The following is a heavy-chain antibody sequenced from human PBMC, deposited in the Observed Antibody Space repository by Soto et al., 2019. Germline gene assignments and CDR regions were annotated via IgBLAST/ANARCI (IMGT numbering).Heavy chain of an antibody. CDR1: GFTFSSYG. V-gene: IGHV3-30*18. CDR2: ISYDGSNK. Sequence: VGSLRLCCAASGFTFSSYGMHWVRQAPGKGLEWVAVISYDGSNKYYADSVKGRFTISRDNSKNTLYLQMNSLRAEDTAVYYCAKDIYCSGGSCYSDDYYYGMDVWGQGTTVTVSS. J-gene: IGHJ6*02. D-gene: IGHD2-15*01. CDR3: AKDIYCSGGSCYSDDYYYGMDV.